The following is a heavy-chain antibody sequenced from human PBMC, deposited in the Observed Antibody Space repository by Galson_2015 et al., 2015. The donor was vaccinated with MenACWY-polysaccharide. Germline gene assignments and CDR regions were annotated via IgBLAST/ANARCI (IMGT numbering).Heavy chain of an antibody. CDR3: ARRQYYDFWSGRGGGLDV. D-gene: IGHD3-3*01. CDR2: MNPKSGNT. J-gene: IGHJ6*02. V-gene: IGHV1-8*01. Sequence: SVKVSCKASGYTLTSYDVIWVRQATGQGLEWMGWMNPKSGNTGYLQKFQGRVTMTRNTSTTTAYMDLSSLRSEDTAVYYCARRQYYDFWSGRGGGLDVWGQGTTITVSS. CDR1: GYTLTSYD.